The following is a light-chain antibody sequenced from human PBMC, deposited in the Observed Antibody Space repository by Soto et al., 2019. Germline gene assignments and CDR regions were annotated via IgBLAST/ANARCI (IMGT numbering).Light chain of an antibody. CDR2: AAS. Sequence: IPETKAPSSLTASLGARVTITCRASQRISSYLNWYQQKPGKAPKPLIYAASSLQSGVPSRFSGSGSGTDFTLTISILQPEDFVTYYCQHSYSTPITFGQGTRLEIK. J-gene: IGKJ5*01. CDR3: QHSYSTPIT. V-gene: IGKV1-39*01. CDR1: QRISSY.